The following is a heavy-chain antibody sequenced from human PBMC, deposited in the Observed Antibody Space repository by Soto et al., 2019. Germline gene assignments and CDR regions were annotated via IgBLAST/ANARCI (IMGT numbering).Heavy chain of an antibody. J-gene: IGHJ3*02. CDR1: GSTFSSYD. CDR2: ITPDGNRA. V-gene: IGHV3-30-3*01. Sequence: QVQLVKSGGDVVQPGRSLRLSCAASGSTFSSYDIHWVRQAPGKGLEWVAHITPDGNRAYYADSVKGRFTVSRDNARNTVYLQVKSLRPEDTAVYHCVRGPSHGAFDIWGQGTLVTVSS. CDR3: VRGPSHGAFDI.